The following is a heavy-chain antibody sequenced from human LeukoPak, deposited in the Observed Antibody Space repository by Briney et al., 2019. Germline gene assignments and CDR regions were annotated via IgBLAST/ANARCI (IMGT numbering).Heavy chain of an antibody. D-gene: IGHD4-17*01. Sequence: SETLSLTCTVSGGSISSGDYYWSRLRQPPGKGLEWIGYIYYSGSTYYNPSLKSRVTISVDTSKNQFSLKLSSVTAADTAVYYCASLTVTTRPYYYYGMDVWGQGTTVTVSS. CDR2: IYYSGST. CDR1: GGSISSGDYY. J-gene: IGHJ6*02. CDR3: ASLTVTTRPYYYYGMDV. V-gene: IGHV4-30-4*01.